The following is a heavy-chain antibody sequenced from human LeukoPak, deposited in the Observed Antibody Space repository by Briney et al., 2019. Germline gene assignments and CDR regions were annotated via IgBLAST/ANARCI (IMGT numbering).Heavy chain of an antibody. Sequence: GGSLRLSCAASGFTFSSYEMNWVRQAPGKGLEWVSYISSSGSTIYYADSVKGRFTISRDNAKNSLYLQMNSLRAEDTAVYYCARVGPWVNPDYYYYYYMDVWGKGTTVTVSS. CDR1: GFTFSSYE. CDR3: ARVGPWVNPDYYYYYYMDV. CDR2: ISSSGSTI. D-gene: IGHD1-14*01. V-gene: IGHV3-48*03. J-gene: IGHJ6*03.